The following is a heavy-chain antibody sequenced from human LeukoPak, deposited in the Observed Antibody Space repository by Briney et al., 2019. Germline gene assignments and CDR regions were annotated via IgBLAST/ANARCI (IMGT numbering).Heavy chain of an antibody. Sequence: GGSLRLSCAASGFTFSSYGMHWVRQAPGKGLEWVSTVNDRGTGTYYADSVKGRFTISRDNSKSTLSLQMISLRAEDTAVYYCAREPNYSHYFMDVWGKGTTVTVSS. J-gene: IGHJ6*03. D-gene: IGHD4-11*01. CDR1: GFTFSSYG. V-gene: IGHV3-23*01. CDR2: VNDRGTGT. CDR3: AREPNYSHYFMDV.